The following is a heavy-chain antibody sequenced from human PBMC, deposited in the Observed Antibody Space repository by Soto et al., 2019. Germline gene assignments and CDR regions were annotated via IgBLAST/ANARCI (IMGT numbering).Heavy chain of an antibody. V-gene: IGHV2-5*01. J-gene: IGHJ4*02. CDR1: GFSLSTSGLG. Sequence: QITLKESGPTLVRPTQTLTLTCTFSGFSLSTSGLGVGWIRQPPGKALEWLALIYWNDDKRYSPSLKARLTSTKDTSNNQVVLTMTNMDPVGTATYCLAHRPSGWYLFDYRGQGTLVTVSS. D-gene: IGHD6-19*01. CDR2: IYWNDDK. CDR3: AHRPSGWYLFDY.